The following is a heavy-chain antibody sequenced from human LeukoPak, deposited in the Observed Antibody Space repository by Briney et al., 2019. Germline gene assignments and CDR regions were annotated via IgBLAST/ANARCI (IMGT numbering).Heavy chain of an antibody. CDR3: ARGGSSSGEGWFDP. V-gene: IGHV1-18*01. D-gene: IGHD6-25*01. CDR1: GYTFTNYG. J-gene: IGHJ5*02. CDR2: ISPYNGDT. Sequence: ASVKVSCKASGYTFTNYGISWVRQAPGQGLEWMGWISPYNGDTNYAQKLQGRVTLTTDTSTSTAYMELRSLRSDDTAVYYCARGGSSSGEGWFDPWGQGTLVTVSS.